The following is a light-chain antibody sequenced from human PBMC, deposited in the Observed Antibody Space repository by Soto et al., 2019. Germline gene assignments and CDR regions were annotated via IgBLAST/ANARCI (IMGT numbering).Light chain of an antibody. V-gene: IGLV1-44*01. CDR2: SDN. CDR3: AAWDDSLNAYV. J-gene: IGLJ1*01. CDR1: SSNIGSNT. Sequence: QCVLTQPPSASGTPGQRVTISCSGSSSNIGSNTVNWYQQVPGTAPRFLIYSDNQRPSGVPDRVSGSKSGTSASLAISGLQSEDEADYYCAAWDDSLNAYVFGTGTKVTVL.